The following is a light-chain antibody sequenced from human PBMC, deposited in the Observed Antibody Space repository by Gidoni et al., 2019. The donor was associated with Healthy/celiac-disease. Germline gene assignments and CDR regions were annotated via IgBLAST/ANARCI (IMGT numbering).Light chain of an antibody. CDR1: QSVSSY. CDR3: QQRSNWPLT. V-gene: IGKV3-11*01. CDR2: DAS. Sequence: ELVFTHSPATLSLSPGERATLSCRASQSVSSYLAWYQQKPGQAPRLLIYDASNWATGIPARFSGSGSGTDFTLTISSLEPEDFAVYYCQQRSNWPLTFGGGTKVEIK. J-gene: IGKJ4*01.